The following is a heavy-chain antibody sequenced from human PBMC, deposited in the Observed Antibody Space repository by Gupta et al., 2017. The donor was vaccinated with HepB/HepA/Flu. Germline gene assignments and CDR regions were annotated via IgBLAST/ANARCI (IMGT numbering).Heavy chain of an antibody. CDR3: AREGSPYYYESNWFDP. D-gene: IGHD3-22*01. CDR1: GFTFSIYG. V-gene: IGHV3-33*01. CDR2: VWYDGNNK. Sequence: QVQLVESGGGVVQPGRSLRLSCAASGFTFSIYGMHWVRQAPGKGLEWVAVVWYDGNNKYYADSVKGRFTISRDNSKNTLFLQMNSLRAEDTAVYYCAREGSPYYYESNWFDPWGQGTLVTVSS. J-gene: IGHJ5*02.